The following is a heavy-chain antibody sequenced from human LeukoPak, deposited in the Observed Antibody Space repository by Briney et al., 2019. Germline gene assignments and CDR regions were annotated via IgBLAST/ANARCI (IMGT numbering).Heavy chain of an antibody. CDR1: GFTLSSYS. J-gene: IGHJ4*02. CDR3: ATWGVVPAAMRGYYFDY. Sequence: GGSLRLSCAASGFTLSSYSMNWVRQAPGKGLEWVSSISSSSSYIYYADSVKGRFTISRDNAKNSLYLQMNSLRAEDTAVYYCATWGVVPAAMRGYYFDYWGQGTLVTVSS. V-gene: IGHV3-21*01. CDR2: ISSSSSYI. D-gene: IGHD2-2*01.